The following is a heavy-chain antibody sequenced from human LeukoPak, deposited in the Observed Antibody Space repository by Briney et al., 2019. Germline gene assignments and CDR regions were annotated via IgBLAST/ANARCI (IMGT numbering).Heavy chain of an antibody. J-gene: IGHJ6*02. CDR1: GFTFSSYA. Sequence: RGSLRLSCAASGFTFSSYAMSWVRQAPGKGLEWVSAISGSGGSTYYADSVKGRFTISRDNSKNTLYLQMNSLRAEDTAVYYCAKDLYFDCSPLDYYYGMDVWGQGTTVTVSS. CDR3: AKDLYFDCSPLDYYYGMDV. D-gene: IGHD3-9*01. V-gene: IGHV3-23*01. CDR2: ISGSGGST.